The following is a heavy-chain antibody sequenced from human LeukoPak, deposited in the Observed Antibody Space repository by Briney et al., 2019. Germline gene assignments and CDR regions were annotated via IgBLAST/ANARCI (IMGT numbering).Heavy chain of an antibody. CDR3: ARGYYYGSGYYYYYMDV. CDR1: GVSITNSNYY. V-gene: IGHV4-39*07. CDR2: VYYSGYT. Sequence: SETLSLTCTVSGVSITNSNYYWAWIRQIPGKGLEWIGTVYYSGYTYSNPSLKSRVTISADTSKNQFSLKLSSVTAADTAVYYCARGYYYGSGYYYYYMDVWGKGTTVTISS. J-gene: IGHJ6*03. D-gene: IGHD3-10*01.